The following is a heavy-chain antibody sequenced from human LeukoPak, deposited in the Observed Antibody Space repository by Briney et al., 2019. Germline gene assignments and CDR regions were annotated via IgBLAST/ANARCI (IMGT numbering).Heavy chain of an antibody. CDR1: GFTFSSYW. V-gene: IGHV3-7*01. CDR2: IKQDGSEK. J-gene: IGHJ4*02. CDR3: ARAPTYSGSYWLDY. Sequence: GGSLRLSCAASGFTFSSYWMSWVRQAPGKGLEWVANIKQDGSEKYYVDSVKGRFTISRDNAKNSLYLQMNGLRAEDTAVYYCARAPTYSGSYWLDYWGQGTLVTVSS. D-gene: IGHD1-26*01.